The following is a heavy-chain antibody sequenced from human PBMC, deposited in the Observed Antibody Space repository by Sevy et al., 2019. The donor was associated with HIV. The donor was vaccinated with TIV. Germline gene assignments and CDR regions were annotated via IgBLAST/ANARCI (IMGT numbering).Heavy chain of an antibody. CDR3: AREPPYYDILSGYSYGMDV. D-gene: IGHD3-9*01. CDR1: GGSISNFY. CDR2: IYYSAST. J-gene: IGHJ6*02. Sequence: SETLSLTCTVSGGSISNFYWRWIRQPPGKGLEWIGNIYYSASTNYNPSLKSRVTISVDTSKNQLSLRLNSVTAADTAVYYCAREPPYYDILSGYSYGMDVWGQGTTVTVSS. V-gene: IGHV4-59*01.